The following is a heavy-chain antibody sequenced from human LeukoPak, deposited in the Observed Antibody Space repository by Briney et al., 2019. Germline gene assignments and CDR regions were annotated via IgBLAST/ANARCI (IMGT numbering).Heavy chain of an antibody. CDR1: GASVNSYY. Sequence: SETLSLTCTVSGASVNSYYWDWIRQPPGQGLEWIGCISDSGRTYYNPSLKSRVTISLGTSNNQFSLRLTSVTAADSAMYYCTKGYYEPFDSWGQGTLVTVSS. D-gene: IGHD3-22*01. CDR2: ISDSGRT. J-gene: IGHJ4*02. V-gene: IGHV4-59*02. CDR3: TKGYYEPFDS.